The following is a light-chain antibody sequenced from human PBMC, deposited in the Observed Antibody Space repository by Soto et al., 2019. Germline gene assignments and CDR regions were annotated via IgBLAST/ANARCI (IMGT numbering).Light chain of an antibody. CDR3: QQYNNWPYT. J-gene: IGKJ2*01. V-gene: IGKV3-15*01. CDR1: QSVGSN. Sequence: EIVMTQSPATLSASPGERAPLSCRASQSVGSNLAWYQQKPGQAPRLLIYDASTRATGIPASFSGSGSGTEFTLTIRSLQSEDSAVYYCQQYNNWPYTFGQGTKLE. CDR2: DAS.